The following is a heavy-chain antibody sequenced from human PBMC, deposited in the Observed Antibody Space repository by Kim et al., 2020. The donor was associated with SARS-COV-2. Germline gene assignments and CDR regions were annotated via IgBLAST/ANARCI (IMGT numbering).Heavy chain of an antibody. CDR2: ISYDGSNK. D-gene: IGHD6-13*01. V-gene: IGHV3-33*05. Sequence: GGSLRLSCAASGFTFSSYGMHWVRQAPGKGLEWVAVISYDGSNKYYADSVKGRFTISRDNSKNTLYLQMNSLRAEDTAVYYCARDAPSWSYAFDIWGQGTMVTVSS. J-gene: IGHJ3*02. CDR1: GFTFSSYG. CDR3: ARDAPSWSYAFDI.